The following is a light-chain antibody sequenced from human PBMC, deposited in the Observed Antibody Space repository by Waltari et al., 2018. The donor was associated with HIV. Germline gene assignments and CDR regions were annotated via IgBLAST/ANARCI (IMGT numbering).Light chain of an antibody. CDR1: QDISNY. CDR3: QQYDNLPSYT. CDR2: DAS. Sequence: DIQMTQSPSSLSASVGDRVTITCQASQDISNYLNWSQHKPGKAPKLLIYDASKLETGVPSMFSGSGSGTDFTFTISSLQAEDIATYYCQQYDNLPSYTFGQGTKLEIK. J-gene: IGKJ2*01. V-gene: IGKV1-33*01.